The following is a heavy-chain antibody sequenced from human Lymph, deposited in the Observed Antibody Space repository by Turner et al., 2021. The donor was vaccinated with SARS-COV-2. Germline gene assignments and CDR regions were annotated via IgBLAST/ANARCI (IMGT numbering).Heavy chain of an antibody. D-gene: IGHD3-22*01. CDR3: ARTYYYDSSGYYYQYYFDY. V-gene: IGHV4-31*03. CDR1: GGSISSGGYY. CDR2: IYYSGST. Sequence: QVQLQESGPGLVKPSQTLSLTCTVPGGSISSGGYYWSWIRQHPGKGLEWIGYIYYSGSTDYNTSLKSRVTISVDTSKNQFSLKLSSVTAADTAVYYCARTYYYDSSGYYYQYYFDYWGQGTLVTVSS. J-gene: IGHJ4*02.